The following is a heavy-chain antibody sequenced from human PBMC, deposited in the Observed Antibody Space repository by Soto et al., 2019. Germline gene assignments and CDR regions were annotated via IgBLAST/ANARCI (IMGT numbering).Heavy chain of an antibody. J-gene: IGHJ4*02. CDR3: ARGGPGAPFDY. D-gene: IGHD1-26*01. CDR1: GYTFSSYG. Sequence: QVQLVQSGAEVKKPGASVKFSCKASGYTFSSYGISWVRQAPGQGLEWMGWISANNGNSNYAQKVQGRVTMTSDPSTSTAYMERRSLRSDDTAMYYCARGGPGAPFDYWGQGTPVTVSS. V-gene: IGHV1-18*01. CDR2: ISANNGNS.